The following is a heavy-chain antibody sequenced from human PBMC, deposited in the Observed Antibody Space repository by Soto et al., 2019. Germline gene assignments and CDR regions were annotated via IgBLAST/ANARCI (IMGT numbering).Heavy chain of an antibody. CDR3: AKDQPSYYDIFTGYYAPGY. CDR1: GFTFSSYG. Sequence: GGSLRLSCAASGFTFSSYGMHWVRQAPGKGLEWVAVISYDGSNKYYADSVKGRFTISRDNSKNTLYLQMNSLRAEDTAVYYCAKDQPSYYDIFTGYYAPGYWGQGTLVTVSS. V-gene: IGHV3-30*18. J-gene: IGHJ4*02. CDR2: ISYDGSNK. D-gene: IGHD3-9*01.